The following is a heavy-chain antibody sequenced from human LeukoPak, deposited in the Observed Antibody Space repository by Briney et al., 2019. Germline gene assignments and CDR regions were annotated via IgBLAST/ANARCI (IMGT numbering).Heavy chain of an antibody. Sequence: PSETLSLTCTVSGGSITSYYRSWNRQSPGRGLEWIGFMYYSGTTNYNPSLKSRVTISLGMSKNQFSLKLSSVTAADTAVYYCARLPMAVTPHVDYWGQGTLVTVSS. CDR3: ARLPMAVTPHVDY. CDR1: GGSITSYY. CDR2: MYYSGTT. D-gene: IGHD2-21*02. V-gene: IGHV4-59*01. J-gene: IGHJ4*02.